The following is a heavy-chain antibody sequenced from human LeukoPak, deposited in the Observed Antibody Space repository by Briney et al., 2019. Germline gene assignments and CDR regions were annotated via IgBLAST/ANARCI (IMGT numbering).Heavy chain of an antibody. V-gene: IGHV4-59*08. CDR2: GHYSGNT. J-gene: IGHJ4*02. Sequence: PSETLSLTCTVSGTSITSYYWIWIRQAPGQGPEWIGYGHYSGNTKYNPPLKSRVTISVDTSKNQFSLRLSSVTAADTAVYFCAKWASDNRAFDLWGQGTLVTVSS. CDR3: AKWASDNRAFDL. CDR1: GTSITSYY. D-gene: IGHD2-8*01.